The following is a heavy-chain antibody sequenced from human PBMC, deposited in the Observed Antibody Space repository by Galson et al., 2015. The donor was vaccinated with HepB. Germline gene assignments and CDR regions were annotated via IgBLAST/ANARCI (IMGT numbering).Heavy chain of an antibody. CDR3: ARHAARPRAFDI. D-gene: IGHD6-6*01. CDR2: INPNSGGT. CDR1: GYTLTELS. V-gene: IGHV1-2*02. Sequence: SVKVSCKVSGYTLTELSMHWVRQAPGKGLEWMGWINPNSGGTNYAQKFQGRVTMTRDTSISTAYMELSRLRSDDTAAYYCARHAARPRAFDIWGQGTMVTVSS. J-gene: IGHJ3*02.